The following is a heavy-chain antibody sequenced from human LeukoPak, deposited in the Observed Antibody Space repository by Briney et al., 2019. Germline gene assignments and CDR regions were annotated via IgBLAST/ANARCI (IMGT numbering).Heavy chain of an antibody. Sequence: SQTLSFTCAISGDSVSSNSATWNWIRQSPSRGLEWLGRTYYRSKWYNDSAVSVQGRITINPDTSKNQFSLQLNSVAPEDTAVYYCARGPNRYFDLWGRGTLVTVSS. CDR1: GDSVSSNSAT. V-gene: IGHV6-1*01. CDR2: TYYRSKWYN. J-gene: IGHJ2*01. CDR3: ARGPNRYFDL.